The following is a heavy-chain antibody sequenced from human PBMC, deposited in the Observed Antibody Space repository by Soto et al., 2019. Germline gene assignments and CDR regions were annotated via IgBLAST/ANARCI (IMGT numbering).Heavy chain of an antibody. CDR3: ARDLTYCSSTSCYEGFYYYYGMDV. D-gene: IGHD2-2*01. Sequence: GGSLRLSCAASGFTFSSYGMHWVRQAPGKGLEWVAVIWYDGSNKYYADSVKGRFTISRDNSKNTLYLQMNSLRAEDTAVYYCARDLTYCSSTSCYEGFYYYYGMDVWGQGTTVTVSS. J-gene: IGHJ6*02. CDR2: IWYDGSNK. CDR1: GFTFSSYG. V-gene: IGHV3-33*01.